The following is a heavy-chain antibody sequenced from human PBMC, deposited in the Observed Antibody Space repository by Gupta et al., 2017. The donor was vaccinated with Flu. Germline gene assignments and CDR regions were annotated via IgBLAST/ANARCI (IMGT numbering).Heavy chain of an antibody. CDR3: ARDPWDSSGWYTDYYYGMDV. V-gene: IGHV1-2*02. D-gene: IGHD6-19*01. Sequence: QVQLVQSGAEVKKPGASVKVSCKASGYTFTGYYMHWVRQAPGHGLEWMGWINPNSGGTNYAQKFQGRVTMTRDTSISTAYMELSRLRSDDTAVYYCARDPWDSSGWYTDYYYGMDVWGQGTTVTVSS. J-gene: IGHJ6*02. CDR2: INPNSGGT. CDR1: GYTFTGYY.